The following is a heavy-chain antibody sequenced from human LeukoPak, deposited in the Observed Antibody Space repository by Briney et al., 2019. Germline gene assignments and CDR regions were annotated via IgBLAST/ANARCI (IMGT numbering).Heavy chain of an antibody. D-gene: IGHD3-3*01. CDR3: ARVPRRRFLEWLYFDY. V-gene: IGHV3-7*01. CDR2: IKQDGSEK. J-gene: IGHJ4*02. Sequence: GGSLRLSCAASGFTFSSYWMSWVRQAPGKGLERVANIKQDGSEKYYVDSVKGRFTISRDNAKNSLYLQMNSLRAEDTAVYYCARVPRRRFLEWLYFDYWGQGTLVTVSS. CDR1: GFTFSSYW.